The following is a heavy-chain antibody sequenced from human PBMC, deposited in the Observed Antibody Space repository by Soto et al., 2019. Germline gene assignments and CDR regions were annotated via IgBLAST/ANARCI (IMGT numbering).Heavy chain of an antibody. CDR3: AAVRGWQYNWFDP. V-gene: IGHV4-34*01. CDR1: GGSFSGYY. CDR2: INHSGST. Sequence: SETLSLTCAVYGGSFSGYYWSWIRQPPGKGLEWIGEINHSGSTNYNPSLKSRVTISVDTSKNQFSLKLSSVTAADTAVYYCAAVRGWQYNWFDPWGQGTLVTVSS. D-gene: IGHD2-15*01. J-gene: IGHJ5*02.